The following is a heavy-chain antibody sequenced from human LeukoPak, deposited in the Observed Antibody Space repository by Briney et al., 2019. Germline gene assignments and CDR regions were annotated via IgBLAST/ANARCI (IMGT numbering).Heavy chain of an antibody. V-gene: IGHV1-18*01. CDR2: ISAYNGNT. D-gene: IGHD2-15*01. Sequence: ASVKVSCKASGYTFTSNGISWVRQAPGQGLEWMGWISAYNGNTNYAQKLQGRVTMTTDTSTSTAYMELRSLRSDDTAVYYCARSPYCSGGSCFSQYYYYGMDVWGQGTLVTVSS. CDR3: ARSPYCSGGSCFSQYYYYGMDV. CDR1: GYTFTSNG. J-gene: IGHJ6*02.